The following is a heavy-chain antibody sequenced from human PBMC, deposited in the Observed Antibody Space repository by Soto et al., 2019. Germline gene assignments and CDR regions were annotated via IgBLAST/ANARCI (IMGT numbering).Heavy chain of an antibody. Sequence: KLPETLSLTCAVYGGSFSGYYWSWIRQPPGKGLEWIGEINHSGSTNYNPSLKSRVTISVDTSKNQFSLKLSSVTAADTAVYYCARSRRPTITMIVVVKDNYYGMDVWGQGTTVT. V-gene: IGHV4-34*01. CDR3: ARSRRPTITMIVVVKDNYYGMDV. J-gene: IGHJ6*02. CDR1: GGSFSGYY. CDR2: INHSGST. D-gene: IGHD3-22*01.